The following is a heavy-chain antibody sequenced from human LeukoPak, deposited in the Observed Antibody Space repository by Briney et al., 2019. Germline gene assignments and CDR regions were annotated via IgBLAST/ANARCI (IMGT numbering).Heavy chain of an antibody. D-gene: IGHD6-6*01. V-gene: IGHV4-59*08. J-gene: IGHJ4*02. Sequence: SETLSLTCTVSGGSISSYYWTWIRQPPGKGLGLEWIGYIYYSGGTNYNPSLKSRVTISIDTSKNQVSLKLSSVTAADTAVYYCARLWDSSSSLDNWGQGTLVTLSS. CDR2: IYYSGGT. CDR1: GGSISSYY. CDR3: ARLWDSSSSLDN.